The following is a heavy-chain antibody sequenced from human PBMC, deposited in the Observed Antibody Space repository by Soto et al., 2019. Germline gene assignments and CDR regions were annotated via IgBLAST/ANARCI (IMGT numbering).Heavy chain of an antibody. CDR2: IYWNDDK. CDR3: ARWTKLCFYSSVWPAAYYFDY. J-gene: IGHJ4*02. Sequence: SGPTLVNPTQTLTLTCTFSGFSLSTSGVGVGWIRQPPGKALEWLALIYWNDDKRYSPSLKSRLTITTATSKNQVVLTMTNMDPVDTAAYYCARWTKLCFYSSVWPAAYYFDYWGQRTLVTVSS. D-gene: IGHD6-19*01. V-gene: IGHV2-5*01. CDR1: GFSLSTSGVG.